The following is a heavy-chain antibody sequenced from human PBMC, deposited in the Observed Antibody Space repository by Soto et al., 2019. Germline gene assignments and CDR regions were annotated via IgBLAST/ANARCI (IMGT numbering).Heavy chain of an antibody. D-gene: IGHD6-13*01. V-gene: IGHV4-34*01. CDR3: ARGPLAAADEMPFDY. CDR1: GGSFSGYY. Sequence: SETLSLTCAVYGGSFSGYYWSWIRQPPGKGLEWIGEINHSGSTNYNPSLKSRVTISVDTSKNQFSLKLSSVTAADTAVYYCARGPLAAADEMPFDYWGQGTLVTVSS. J-gene: IGHJ4*02. CDR2: INHSGST.